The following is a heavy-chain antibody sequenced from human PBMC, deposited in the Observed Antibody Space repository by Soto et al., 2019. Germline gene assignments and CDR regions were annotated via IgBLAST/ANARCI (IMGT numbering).Heavy chain of an antibody. V-gene: IGHV1-2*02. Sequence: ASAKVSCKASGYTFTGYYMHWVRQAPGQGLEWMGWINPNSGGTNYAQKFQGRVTMTRDTSISTAYMELSRLRSDDTAVYYCARDTGGLYYFDYWGQGTLVTVSS. CDR2: INPNSGGT. CDR1: GYTFTGYY. J-gene: IGHJ4*02. CDR3: ARDTGGLYYFDY. D-gene: IGHD3-10*01.